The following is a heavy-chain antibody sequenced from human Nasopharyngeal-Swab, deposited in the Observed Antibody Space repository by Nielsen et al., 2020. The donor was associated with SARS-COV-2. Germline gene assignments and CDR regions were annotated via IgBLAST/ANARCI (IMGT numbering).Heavy chain of an antibody. J-gene: IGHJ6*02. Sequence: WIRQPPGKGLEWIGSISYSGSTYYNPSLKSRVTISVDTSKNQFSLKLSSVTAADTAVYYCASQGSGSYYLLYYYYGMDVWGQGTTVTVSS. CDR3: ASQGSGSYYLLYYYYGMDV. D-gene: IGHD1-26*01. V-gene: IGHV4-39*01. CDR2: ISYSGST.